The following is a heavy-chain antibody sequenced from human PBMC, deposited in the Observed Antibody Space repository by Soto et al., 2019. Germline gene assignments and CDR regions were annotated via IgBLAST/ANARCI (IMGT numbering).Heavy chain of an antibody. Sequence: QVQLVQSGAEVKKPGSSVKVSCKASGGTFSSYAISWVRQAPGQGLEWMGGIIPIFGTANYAQKFQGRVTITADESTSXAYMELSSLRSEDTAVYYCARDRGGYIAVAGSFDYWGQGTLVTVSS. J-gene: IGHJ4*02. D-gene: IGHD6-19*01. CDR3: ARDRGGYIAVAGSFDY. CDR1: GGTFSSYA. V-gene: IGHV1-69*12. CDR2: IIPIFGTA.